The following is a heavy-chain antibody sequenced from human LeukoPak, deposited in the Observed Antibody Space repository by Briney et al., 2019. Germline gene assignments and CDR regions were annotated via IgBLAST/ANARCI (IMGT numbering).Heavy chain of an antibody. J-gene: IGHJ4*02. Sequence: ASVKVSCKVSGYTLTELSMHWVRQAPAKGLAWMGGFDPEDGETIYAQKFQGRVTMTEDTSTDTAYMELSSLRSEDTAVYYCATDPPGYCSGGSCLYSWGQGTLVTVSS. D-gene: IGHD2-15*01. V-gene: IGHV1-24*01. CDR1: GYTLTELS. CDR2: FDPEDGET. CDR3: ATDPPGYCSGGSCLYS.